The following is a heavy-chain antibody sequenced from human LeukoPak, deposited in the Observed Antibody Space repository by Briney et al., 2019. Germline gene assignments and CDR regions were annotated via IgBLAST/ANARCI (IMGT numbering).Heavy chain of an antibody. J-gene: IGHJ4*02. V-gene: IGHV1-2*02. D-gene: IGHD6-19*01. Sequence: GASVTVSCKASGYTFTGYNMHWVRQAPGQGLEWLGWINPNTGGTNYAEKFQGRVTMTRDTSISTAYMELSRLRSDDTARFYCARDSALAVARTFPGYWGQGTLVTVSS. CDR1: GYTFTGYN. CDR3: ARDSALAVARTFPGY. CDR2: INPNTGGT.